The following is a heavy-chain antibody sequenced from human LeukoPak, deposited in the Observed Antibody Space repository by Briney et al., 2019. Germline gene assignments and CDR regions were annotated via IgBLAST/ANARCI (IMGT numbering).Heavy chain of an antibody. CDR2: IYPGDSDT. CDR3: ARVYSSSWYFRYWFDP. Sequence: GESLKISCQGSGYSFTSYWIGWVRQMPGKRLEWMGIIYPGDSDTRYSPSFQGQVTISADKSISTAYLQWSSLKASDTAMYYCARVYSSSWYFRYWFDPWGQGTLVTVSS. D-gene: IGHD6-13*01. CDR1: GYSFTSYW. V-gene: IGHV5-51*01. J-gene: IGHJ5*02.